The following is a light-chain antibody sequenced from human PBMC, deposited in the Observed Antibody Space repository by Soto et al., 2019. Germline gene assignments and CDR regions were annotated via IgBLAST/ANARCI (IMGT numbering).Light chain of an antibody. CDR1: SRDGGGYNY. Sequence: QSALTQPASVSGSPGQSITISCTGTSRDGGGYNYVSWYQQHPGKAPKLMIYEVSNRPSGVSNRFSGSKSGNTASLTISGLQAEDEADYYCSSYTSSSTLGHVVFGGGTKVTVL. V-gene: IGLV2-14*01. J-gene: IGLJ2*01. CDR3: SSYTSSSTLGHVV. CDR2: EVS.